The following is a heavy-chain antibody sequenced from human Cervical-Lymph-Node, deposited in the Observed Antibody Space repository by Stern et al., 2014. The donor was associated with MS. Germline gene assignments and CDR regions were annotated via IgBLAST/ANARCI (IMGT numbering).Heavy chain of an antibody. V-gene: IGHV3-74*01. J-gene: IGHJ4*02. CDR3: VRTAYRFQY. CDR2: ISYDEVTT. D-gene: IGHD3-16*02. Sequence: EVQLVESGGGLVQPGGSLRISCVGSGFNFSNYWMDWVRQVPGRKLVGVSQISYDEVTTRYADSVKGRFTISRDNSRNTLYLHMTSLRDEDAAVYYCVRTAYRFQYWGQGTLVTVSS. CDR1: GFNFSNYW.